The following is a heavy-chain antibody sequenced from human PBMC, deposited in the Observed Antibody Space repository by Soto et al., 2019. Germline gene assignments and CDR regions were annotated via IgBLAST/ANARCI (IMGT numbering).Heavy chain of an antibody. CDR1: GFNFNSYT. V-gene: IGHV3-21*01. CDR2: ISSSGYI. Sequence: GESLKISCAASGFNFNSYTINWVRQAPGKRLEWLSSISSSGYIFSTDSVRGRFTISRDNAKNSVYLQINSLRAEDTAVYFCARDCSGGSCYHGMDVWGQGTTVTVSS. CDR3: ARDCSGGSCYHGMDV. D-gene: IGHD2-15*01. J-gene: IGHJ6*02.